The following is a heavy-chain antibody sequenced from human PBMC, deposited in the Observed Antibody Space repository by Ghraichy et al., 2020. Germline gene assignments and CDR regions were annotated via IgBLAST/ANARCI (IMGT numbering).Heavy chain of an antibody. Sequence: GGSLRLSCAASGFTFSNAWMSWVRQAPGKGLEWVGRIKSKTYGGTTDYAAPVKGRFTISRDDSKNTLYLQMNSLKTEDTAVYYCTGYQLLEYYYYGMDVWGQGSTVTVSS. J-gene: IGHJ6*02. CDR2: IKSKTYGGTT. CDR1: GFTFSNAW. V-gene: IGHV3-15*01. CDR3: TGYQLLEYYYYGMDV. D-gene: IGHD2-2*01.